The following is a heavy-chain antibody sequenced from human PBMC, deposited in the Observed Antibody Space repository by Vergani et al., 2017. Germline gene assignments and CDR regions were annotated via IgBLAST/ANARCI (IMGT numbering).Heavy chain of an antibody. V-gene: IGHV3-7*01. CDR1: GFTFSSYW. CDR3: ARDDMVQRLSSGYYLYYYYYMDV. D-gene: IGHD3-22*01. CDR2: IKQEGSEK. Sequence: EVQLVESGGGLVQPGGSLRLSCAASGFTFSSYWMSWVRQAPGKGLEWVANIKQEGSEKYYVDSVKGRFTISRDNAKNSLYLQMNSLRAEDTAVYYCARDDMVQRLSSGYYLYYYYYMDVWGKGTTVTVSS. J-gene: IGHJ6*03.